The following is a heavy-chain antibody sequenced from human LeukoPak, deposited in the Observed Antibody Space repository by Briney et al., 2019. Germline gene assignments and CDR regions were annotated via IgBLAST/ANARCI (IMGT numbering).Heavy chain of an antibody. V-gene: IGHV1-46*01. CDR1: GYTFTSYY. CDR2: INPSGGST. D-gene: IGHD3-22*01. J-gene: IGHJ1*01. CDR3: ARAKYYYDSSGSIFQH. Sequence: ASVKVSCKASGYTFTSYYMHWVRQAPGQGLEWMGIINPSGGSTSYAQKFQGWVTMTRDTSISTAYMELRSLRSDDTAVYYCARAKYYYDSSGSIFQHWGQGTLVTVSS.